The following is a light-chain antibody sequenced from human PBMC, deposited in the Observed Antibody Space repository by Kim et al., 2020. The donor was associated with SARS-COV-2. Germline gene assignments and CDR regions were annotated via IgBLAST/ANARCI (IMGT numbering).Light chain of an antibody. Sequence: RVMTQSPATLSVSPGESATLTCRASQTVGTNLAWYQQKPGQAPRLLIYGASTRATGVPARFSGSGSGTQFTLTISSLQSEDFAVYYCQQYNNWPPLTFGGGTKVDIK. CDR2: GAS. V-gene: IGKV3-15*01. CDR3: QQYNNWPPLT. CDR1: QTVGTN. J-gene: IGKJ4*01.